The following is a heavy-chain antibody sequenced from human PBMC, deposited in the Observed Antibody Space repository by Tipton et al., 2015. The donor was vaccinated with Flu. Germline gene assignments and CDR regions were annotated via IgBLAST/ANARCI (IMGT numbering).Heavy chain of an antibody. V-gene: IGHV3-43D*03. CDR2: ISWDGGST. J-gene: IGHJ6*02. Sequence: SLRLSCAASGFTFDDYAMHWVRQAPGKGLEWVSLISWDGGSTYYADSVKGRVTISRDNSKNSLYLQMNSLRAEDTALYYCAREASNYYGSGSSGPGMDVWGQGTTVTVSS. CDR3: AREASNYYGSGSSGPGMDV. D-gene: IGHD3-10*01. CDR1: GFTFDDYA.